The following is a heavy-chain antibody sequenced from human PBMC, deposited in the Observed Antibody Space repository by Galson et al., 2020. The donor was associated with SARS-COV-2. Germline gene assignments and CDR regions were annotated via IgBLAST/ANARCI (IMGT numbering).Heavy chain of an antibody. D-gene: IGHD3-16*01. CDR3: ARGDMRNDYCDY. V-gene: IGHV3-74*01. CDR1: GFTFSSYW. CDR2: IYSEGSST. J-gene: IGHJ4*02. Sequence: GGSLRLSCAASGFTFSSYWMHWVRQAPGKGLVWVSRIYSEGSSTSYADSVKGRFTSAGDDAKNTLYLHMSSLRAEDTAVYYCARGDMRNDYCDYWGQGTLVTVSS.